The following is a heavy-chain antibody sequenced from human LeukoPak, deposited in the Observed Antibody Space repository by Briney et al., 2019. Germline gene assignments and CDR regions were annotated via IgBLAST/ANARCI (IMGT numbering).Heavy chain of an antibody. Sequence: GGSLRLSCAASGFTFDDYAMHWVRQAPGKGLEWVSLITWDAGSTYYADSVKGRFTISRDNSKNSLYLQMNSLRAEDTALYYCAKGTSSWHEFDYWGQGTLVTVSS. CDR3: AKGTSSWHEFDY. CDR2: ITWDAGST. CDR1: GFTFDDYA. J-gene: IGHJ4*02. D-gene: IGHD6-13*01. V-gene: IGHV3-43D*03.